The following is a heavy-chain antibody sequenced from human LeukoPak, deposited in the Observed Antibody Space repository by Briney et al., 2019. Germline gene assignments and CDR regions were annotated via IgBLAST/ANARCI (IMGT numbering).Heavy chain of an antibody. J-gene: IGHJ4*02. CDR1: GFSFSSYG. CDR2: ILYDGSNK. Sequence: GRSLRLSCAASGFSFSSYGMHWVRQAPGKGLEWVAVILYDGSNKYYADSVKGRFTISRDNSKNTLYLQMNSLRAEDTAVYFCAKAYYYDSSGYYPADYWGQGTLVTVSS. V-gene: IGHV3-30*18. CDR3: AKAYYYDSSGYYPADY. D-gene: IGHD3-22*01.